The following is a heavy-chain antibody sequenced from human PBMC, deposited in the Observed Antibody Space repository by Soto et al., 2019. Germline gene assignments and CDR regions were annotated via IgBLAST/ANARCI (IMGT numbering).Heavy chain of an antibody. V-gene: IGHV4-4*02. Sequence: QVQLQESGPGLVKPSGTLSLTCAVSGGSISSNNWWTWVRQSPGKGLELIGEIFRSGSTNYNPSLRSRVTISVDKSKNQFSLKLNSVTAADTAVYYCARAAPSATYADYWGQGTLVTVSS. J-gene: IGHJ4*02. CDR3: ARAAPSATYADY. CDR2: IFRSGST. CDR1: GGSISSNNW. D-gene: IGHD3-3*01.